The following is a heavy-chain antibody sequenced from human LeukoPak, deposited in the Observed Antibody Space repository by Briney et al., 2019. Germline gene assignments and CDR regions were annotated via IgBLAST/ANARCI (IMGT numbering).Heavy chain of an antibody. CDR2: ISSSSSYI. Sequence: GGSLRLSCAASGFTFSSYSMNWVRQAPGKGLEWVSSISSSSSYIYYADSVKGRFTIYRDNAKNSLYLQMNSLRAEDTAVYYCARDMGAYYYDSSGYPDYWGQGTLVTVSS. J-gene: IGHJ4*02. CDR3: ARDMGAYYYDSSGYPDY. V-gene: IGHV3-21*01. D-gene: IGHD3-22*01. CDR1: GFTFSSYS.